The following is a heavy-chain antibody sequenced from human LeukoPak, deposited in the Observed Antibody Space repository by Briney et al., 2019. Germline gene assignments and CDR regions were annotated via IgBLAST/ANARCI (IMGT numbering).Heavy chain of an antibody. CDR2: IYHSGST. Sequence: SQTLSLTCAVSGDSISSGGYSWSWIRQPPGEGLEWIGYIYHSGSTYYNPSLKSRVTISVDRSKNQFSLKLSSVTAADTAVYYCARLGIAAAGEDDYWGQGTLVTVSS. D-gene: IGHD6-13*01. CDR1: GDSISSGGYS. CDR3: ARLGIAAAGEDDY. J-gene: IGHJ4*02. V-gene: IGHV4-30-2*01.